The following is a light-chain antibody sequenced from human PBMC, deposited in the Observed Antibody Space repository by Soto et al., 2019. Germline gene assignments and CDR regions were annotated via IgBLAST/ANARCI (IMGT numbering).Light chain of an antibody. CDR3: SSFTSINTVV. Sequence: QSALTQPASVSGSPGQSITISCTGTSSDVGGFNYVSWYQQYPGKAPKLLIYDVTNRPSGVSNRFSGSKSGNTASLTISGLQAEDEADYYCSSFTSINTVVFGGGTKVTVL. J-gene: IGLJ3*02. V-gene: IGLV2-14*01. CDR1: SSDVGGFNY. CDR2: DVT.